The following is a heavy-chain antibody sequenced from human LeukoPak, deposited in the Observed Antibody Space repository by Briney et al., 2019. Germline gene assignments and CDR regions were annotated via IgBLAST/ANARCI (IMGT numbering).Heavy chain of an antibody. CDR2: MNPNSGNT. V-gene: IGHV1-8*01. Sequence: GASVKVSCKASGYTFTSYDINWVRQATGQGLEWMGWMNPNSGNTGYAQKFQGRVTMTRNTSISTAYMELSSLRSEDTAVYYCARDPTAMVLYYFDYWGQGTLVTVSS. CDR3: ARDPTAMVLYYFDY. CDR1: GYTFTSYD. J-gene: IGHJ4*02. D-gene: IGHD5-18*01.